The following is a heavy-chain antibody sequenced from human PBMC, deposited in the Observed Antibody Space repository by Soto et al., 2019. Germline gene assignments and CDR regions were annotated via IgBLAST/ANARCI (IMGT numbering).Heavy chain of an antibody. CDR1: GYTFRSYD. V-gene: IGHV1-8*01. Sequence: QVQLVQSGAEVKKPGASVKVSCTGSGYTFRSYDIHWVRQATGQGLEWMGRVNPNTGNTGYAQKFQGRVTMTRDMSKSSDYMEVNSLTSEDTAIYYCARAYGAGSFDFWGQGTLVSVSS. D-gene: IGHD3-10*01. CDR2: VNPNTGNT. CDR3: ARAYGAGSFDF. J-gene: IGHJ5*01.